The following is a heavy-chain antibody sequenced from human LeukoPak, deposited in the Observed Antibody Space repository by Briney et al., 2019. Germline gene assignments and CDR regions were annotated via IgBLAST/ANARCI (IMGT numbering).Heavy chain of an antibody. D-gene: IGHD3-10*01. CDR2: ISNTGGHI. Sequence: PGGSLRLSCAASGFTFSSYAMHWVRQAPGKGLEYVPAISNTGGHIHYANSVQGRFTISRDNSKNTLYLQMGSLRHEDMAVYYCARANGSGAYYNIYFQQWGQGTLVTVSS. J-gene: IGHJ1*01. V-gene: IGHV3-64*01. CDR1: GFTFSSYA. CDR3: ARANGSGAYYNIYFQQ.